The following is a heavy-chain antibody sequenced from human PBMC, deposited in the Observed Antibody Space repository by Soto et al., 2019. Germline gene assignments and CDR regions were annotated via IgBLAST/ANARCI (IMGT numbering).Heavy chain of an antibody. CDR2: ISYDGSNK. CDR3: AREGPVTIGYYYGMDV. V-gene: IGHV3-30-3*01. CDR1: GFTFSSYA. J-gene: IGHJ6*02. D-gene: IGHD4-4*01. Sequence: QVQLVESGGGVVQPGRSLRLSCAASGFTFSSYAMHWVRQAQGKGLEWVAVISYDGSNKYYADSVKGRFIISRDNSKNTLYLQMNSLRAEDTAVYYCAREGPVTIGYYYGMDVWGQGTTVTVSS.